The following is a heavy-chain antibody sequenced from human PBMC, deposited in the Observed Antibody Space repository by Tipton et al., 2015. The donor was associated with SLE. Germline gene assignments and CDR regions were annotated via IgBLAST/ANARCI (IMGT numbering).Heavy chain of an antibody. V-gene: IGHV4-61*01. Sequence: TLSLTCTVSSGSVSSGSYYWSWIRQPPGKGLEWIGYIYYSGTTNFNPSLKSRVTISVDTSKNQFSLKLSSVTAAVTAMYYCARGVGADYWGQGTLVTVSS. CDR2: IYYSGTT. CDR3: ARGVGADY. J-gene: IGHJ4*02. D-gene: IGHD1-26*01. CDR1: SGSVSSGSYY.